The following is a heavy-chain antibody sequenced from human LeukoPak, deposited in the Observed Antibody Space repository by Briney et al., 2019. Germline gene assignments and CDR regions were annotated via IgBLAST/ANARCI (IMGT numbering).Heavy chain of an antibody. CDR2: IYTTGST. J-gene: IGHJ4*02. CDR1: GGSISSYY. D-gene: IGHD3-3*01. V-gene: IGHV4-4*07. Sequence: SETLSLTCTVSGGSISSYYWSWIRQPAGKGLEWIGRIYTTGSTSYNPSLKSRVTMSVDTSKNQFSLKLSSVTAADTAVYYCARGRITIFGVVIIPFDYWGQGTLVTVSS. CDR3: ARGRITIFGVVIIPFDY.